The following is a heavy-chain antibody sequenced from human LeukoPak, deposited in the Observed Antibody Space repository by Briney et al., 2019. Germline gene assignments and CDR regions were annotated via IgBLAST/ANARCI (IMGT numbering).Heavy chain of an antibody. Sequence: SETLSLTCAVYGGSFSGYYWSWIRQPPGKGLEWIGEINHSGSTNYNPSLKSRVTISVDTSKNQFSLKLSSVTAADTAVYYCARGQWLAPKYFDYWGQGTLVTVSS. J-gene: IGHJ4*02. V-gene: IGHV4-34*01. CDR2: INHSGST. CDR3: ARGQWLAPKYFDY. CDR1: GGSFSGYY. D-gene: IGHD6-19*01.